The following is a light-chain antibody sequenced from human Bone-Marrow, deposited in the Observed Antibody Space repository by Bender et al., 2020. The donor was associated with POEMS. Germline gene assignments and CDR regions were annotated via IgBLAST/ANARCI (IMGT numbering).Light chain of an antibody. CDR3: AAWDADLSGGV. V-gene: IGLV1-44*01. J-gene: IGLJ3*02. CDR2: SDN. CDR1: NSNIGTNA. Sequence: QSVLTQPPSASGTPGQRVTISCSGSNSNIGTNAVNWYQQFPGTAPKLLIYSDNQRPSGVPDRFYAFTSGTSASLAISGFQSEDEADYYCAAWDADLSGGVFGGGTKMTVL.